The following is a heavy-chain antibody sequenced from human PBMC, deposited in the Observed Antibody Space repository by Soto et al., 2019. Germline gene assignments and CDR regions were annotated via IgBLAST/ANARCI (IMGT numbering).Heavy chain of an antibody. V-gene: IGHV4-59*01. CDR2: MYYSGST. D-gene: IGHD3-3*01. CDR1: GGSISSYY. CDR3: ARQGHLEWSPEYNWFDP. J-gene: IGHJ5*02. Sequence: SETLSLTCTVSGGSISSYYWSWIRQPPGKGLEWIGYMYYSGSTNYNPSLKSRVTISVDTSKNQISLKLSSVTAADTAVYYCARQGHLEWSPEYNWFDPWGQGTLVTVSS.